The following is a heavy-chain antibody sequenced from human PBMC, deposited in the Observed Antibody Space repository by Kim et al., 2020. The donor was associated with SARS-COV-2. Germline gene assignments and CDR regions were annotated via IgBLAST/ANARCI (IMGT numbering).Heavy chain of an antibody. J-gene: IGHJ5*02. CDR3: ARLEHYVAVAGTWWFDP. CDR1: GYSFTSYW. V-gene: IGHV5-51*01. D-gene: IGHD6-19*01. CDR2: IYPGDSDT. Sequence: GESLKISCKGSGYSFTSYWIGWVRQMPGKGLEWMGIIYPGDSDTRYSPSFQGQVTISVDKSISTAYLQWSSLKASDTAMYYCARLEHYVAVAGTWWFDPWGQGTLVTVSS.